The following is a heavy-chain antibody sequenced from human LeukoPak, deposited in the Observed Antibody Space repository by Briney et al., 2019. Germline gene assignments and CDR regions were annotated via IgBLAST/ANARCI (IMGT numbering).Heavy chain of an antibody. CDR2: INHSGST. CDR3: GGIAVAGPSNWFDP. V-gene: IGHV4-34*01. D-gene: IGHD6-19*01. CDR1: GGSFSGYY. J-gene: IGHJ5*02. Sequence: ASETLSLTCAVYGGSFSGYYWSWIRQPPGKGLEWIGEINHSGSTNYNPSLKSRVTISVDTSKNQFSLKLSSVTAADTAVYYCGGIAVAGPSNWFDPWGQGTLVTVSS.